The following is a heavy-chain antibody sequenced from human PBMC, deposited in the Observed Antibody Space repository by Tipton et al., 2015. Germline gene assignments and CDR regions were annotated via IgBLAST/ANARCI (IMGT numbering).Heavy chain of an antibody. J-gene: IGHJ4*02. CDR3: ACQDYDSLTRDYQTVDY. Sequence: TLSLTCTVSGGSISSYYWSWIRQSPGKGLEWIGYISYSGSTHYNPSLKSRVTMSRDTSKNQFSLKLTSVTAADTAVYYCACQDYDSLTRDYQTVDYWGQGTLVTVSS. D-gene: IGHD3-9*01. V-gene: IGHV4-59*08. CDR1: GGSISSYY. CDR2: ISYSGST.